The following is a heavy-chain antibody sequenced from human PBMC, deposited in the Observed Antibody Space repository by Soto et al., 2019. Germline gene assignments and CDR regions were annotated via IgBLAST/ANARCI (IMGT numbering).Heavy chain of an antibody. CDR3: ATDSLDF. CDR2: INQNGSER. D-gene: IGHD3-22*01. CDR1: GFMFDSYW. J-gene: IGHJ4*02. V-gene: IGHV3-7*05. Sequence: GGSLRLSCAATGFMFDSYWMTWVRQAPGKGLEWVANINQNGSERYYVDSVEGRFTISRDNAKNSVFLQMNNLRVEDMAMYYCATDSLDFWGKGTLVTVSS.